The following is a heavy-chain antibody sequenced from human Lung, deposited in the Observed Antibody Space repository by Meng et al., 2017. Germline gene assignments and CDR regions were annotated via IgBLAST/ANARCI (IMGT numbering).Heavy chain of an antibody. CDR3: ARGPTTMAHDFDY. V-gene: IGHV4-34*01. J-gene: IGHJ4*02. CDR1: GGSFSDYY. CDR2: INHSGST. Sequence: QAPLPQRGAAPLKPSETLSLTCVVSGGSFSDYYWSWIRQPPGKGLEWIGEINHSGSTNYNPSLESRAAISVDTSQNNLSLKLSSVTAADSAVYYCARGPTTMAHDFDYWGQGTLVTVSS. D-gene: IGHD4-11*01.